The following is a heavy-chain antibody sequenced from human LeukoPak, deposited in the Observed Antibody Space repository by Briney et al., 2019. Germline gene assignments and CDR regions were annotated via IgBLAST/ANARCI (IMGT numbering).Heavy chain of an antibody. CDR1: GGSISSYY. D-gene: IGHD5-24*01. CDR2: IYYSGST. Sequence: SETLSLTCTVSGGSISSYYWSWIRQPPGKGLEWIGYIYYSGSTNHNPSLKSRVTISVDTSKNQFSLKLSSVTAADTAVYYCARDGPKRDGYNWGDGYFDYWGQGTLVTVSS. CDR3: ARDGPKRDGYNWGDGYFDY. J-gene: IGHJ4*02. V-gene: IGHV4-59*01.